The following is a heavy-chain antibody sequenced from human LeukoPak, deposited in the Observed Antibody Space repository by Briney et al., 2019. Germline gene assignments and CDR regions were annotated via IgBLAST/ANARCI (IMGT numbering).Heavy chain of an antibody. D-gene: IGHD1-26*01. J-gene: IGHJ4*02. CDR2: INHSGST. V-gene: IGHV4-34*01. Sequence: SETLSLTCAVYGGSFSGYYWSWIRQPPGKGLEWIGEINHSGSTNYNPSLKSRVTISVDTSKNQFSLKLSSVTAADTAVYYCARSGSYSGTHYWGQGTLVTVSS. CDR1: GGSFSGYY. CDR3: ARSGSYSGTHY.